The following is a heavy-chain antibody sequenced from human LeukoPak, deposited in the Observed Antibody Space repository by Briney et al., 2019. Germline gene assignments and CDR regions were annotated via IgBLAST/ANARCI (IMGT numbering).Heavy chain of an antibody. CDR1: GGSFSGYY. CDR2: INHSGST. CDR3: ARGNPHIREGIDY. D-gene: IGHD3-10*01. Sequence: SETLSLTCAVYGGSFSGYYWSWIRQPPGKGLEWIGEINHSGSTNYNPSLKSRVTISVDTSKNQFSLKLSSVTAADTAVYYCARGNPHIREGIDYWGQGTLVTVSS. J-gene: IGHJ4*02. V-gene: IGHV4-34*01.